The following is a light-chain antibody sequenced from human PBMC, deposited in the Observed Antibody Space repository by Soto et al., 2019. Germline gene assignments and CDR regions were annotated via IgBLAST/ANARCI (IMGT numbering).Light chain of an antibody. V-gene: IGLV2-11*01. CDR2: DVS. J-gene: IGLJ1*01. CDR3: SSYAGSYTYV. CDR1: SSVVGGYNY. Sequence: QSALTQPRSVSGSPGQSVTVSCTGTSSVVGGYNYVSWYQQHPGKAPKLMIYDVSKRPSGVPDRFSGSKSGSTASLTISGLQAEDEADYYCSSYAGSYTYVFGTGTKVAVL.